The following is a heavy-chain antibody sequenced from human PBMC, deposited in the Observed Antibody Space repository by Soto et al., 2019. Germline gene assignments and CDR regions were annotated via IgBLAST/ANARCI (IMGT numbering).Heavy chain of an antibody. V-gene: IGHV1-18*01. J-gene: IGHJ4*02. CDR2: ISANNGNT. CDR3: AIIGSGDYSDFDY. Sequence: ASVKVSCKGFGYTFTIYGISGVGQSPGQGLEWMGWISANNGNTNYAQKLQDRVTMTTDTSTSTAYMELRSLRSDDTAVYYCAIIGSGDYSDFDYWGQGTLVTVSS. D-gene: IGHD4-4*01. CDR1: GYTFTIYG.